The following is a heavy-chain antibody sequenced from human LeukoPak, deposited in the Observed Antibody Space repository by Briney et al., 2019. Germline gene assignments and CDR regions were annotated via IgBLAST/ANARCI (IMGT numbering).Heavy chain of an antibody. V-gene: IGHV3-48*03. D-gene: IGHD3-10*01. CDR3: ARGQYYYGSGSYSFDY. Sequence: GGSLRLSCAASGFTLSSYEMNWVRQAPGKGLEWVSYISSSGSTIYYADSVRGRFTISRVNAKNSLYLQMNSPRAEDTAVYYCARGQYYYGSGSYSFDYWGQGTLVTVSS. CDR1: GFTLSSYE. J-gene: IGHJ4*02. CDR2: ISSSGSTI.